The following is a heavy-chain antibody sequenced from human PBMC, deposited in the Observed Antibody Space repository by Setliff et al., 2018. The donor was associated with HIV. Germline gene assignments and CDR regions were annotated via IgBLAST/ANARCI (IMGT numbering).Heavy chain of an antibody. CDR1: GDSITTYY. D-gene: IGHD1-26*01. CDR3: ARGGVGAALVWFDP. J-gene: IGHJ5*02. Sequence: SETLSLTCIVSGDSITTYYWSWIRQSPAKGLEWIGYIHSSGSTKYNPSLKSRVTISLDTSKIQFSLRLNSVTAADPAVYYCARGGVGAALVWFDPWGQGTLVTVSS. V-gene: IGHV4-59*13. CDR2: IHSSGST.